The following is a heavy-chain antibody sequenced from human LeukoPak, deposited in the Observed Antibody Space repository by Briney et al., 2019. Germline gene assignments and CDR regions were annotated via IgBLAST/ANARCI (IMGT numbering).Heavy chain of an antibody. D-gene: IGHD6-19*01. Sequence: PGGSLRPSRAASGFTFSGYGIHWVRQAPGKGLEWVAFLSYDGSNKFYADSVKGRFTISRDNSENTLHLQMNSLKDEDTAVYYCARGLYENGWYYFDYWGQGTLVTVSS. CDR2: LSYDGSNK. J-gene: IGHJ4*02. CDR1: GFTFSGYG. V-gene: IGHV3-33*01. CDR3: ARGLYENGWYYFDY.